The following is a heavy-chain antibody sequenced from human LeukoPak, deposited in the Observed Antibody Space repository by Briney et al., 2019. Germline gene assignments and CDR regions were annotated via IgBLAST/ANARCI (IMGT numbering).Heavy chain of an antibody. J-gene: IGHJ6*02. Sequence: GGSLRLSCAASGFTFSSYEMNWVRQAPGKGLEWVSYISSSGGTKYYADSVRGRSTISRDNAKNSLYLQMNSLRAEDTAVYYCARVRSWFGEGMDVWGQGTTVTVSS. CDR3: ARVRSWFGEGMDV. CDR1: GFTFSSYE. D-gene: IGHD3-10*01. CDR2: ISSSGGTK. V-gene: IGHV3-48*03.